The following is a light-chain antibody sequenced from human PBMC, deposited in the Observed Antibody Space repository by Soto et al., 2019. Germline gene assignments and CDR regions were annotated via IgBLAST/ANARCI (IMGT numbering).Light chain of an antibody. Sequence: DIQMTQSPSSLSASVGDTVTITCQASEDIRNYVNWYQHKPGKAPRLLIYDASVLEVGLPSHFSGSGSGTHFTFTINNMQPQDFATYYCQQYDSLPLTFGGGTRVDLK. CDR1: EDIRNY. CDR2: DAS. J-gene: IGKJ4*01. CDR3: QQYDSLPLT. V-gene: IGKV1-33*01.